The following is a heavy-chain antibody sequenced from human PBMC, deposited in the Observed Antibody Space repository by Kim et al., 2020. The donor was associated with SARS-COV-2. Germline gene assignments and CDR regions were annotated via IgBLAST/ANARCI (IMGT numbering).Heavy chain of an antibody. J-gene: IGHJ4*02. Sequence: GRLTISRDDSKNTLYLQMNSLKTEDTAVYYCTTDVASLGTLLLWFGERDYWGQGTLVTVSS. CDR3: TTDVASLGTLLLWFGERDY. V-gene: IGHV3-15*01. D-gene: IGHD3-10*01.